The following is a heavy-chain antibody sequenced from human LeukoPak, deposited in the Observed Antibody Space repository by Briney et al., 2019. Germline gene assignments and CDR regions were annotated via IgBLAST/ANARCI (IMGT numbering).Heavy chain of an antibody. D-gene: IGHD6-19*01. CDR1: GFTFNNAY. J-gene: IGHJ6*02. V-gene: IGHV3-15*01. CDR2: IKSRIDGGRT. Sequence: PGGSLRLSCAGSGFTFNNAYMSWVRQAPGKGLEWVGRIKSRIDGGRTDSAAPVKDRFTISRDDSKNTVYLQMNSLKTEDTAVYYCTTTGYSGGWFVYYGMDGWGQGTTVTVSS. CDR3: TTTGYSGGWFVYYGMDG.